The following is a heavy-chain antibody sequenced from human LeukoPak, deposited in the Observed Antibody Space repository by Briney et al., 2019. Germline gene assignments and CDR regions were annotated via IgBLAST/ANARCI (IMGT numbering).Heavy chain of an antibody. D-gene: IGHD6-13*01. CDR2: IYYSGST. J-gene: IGHJ6*02. Sequence: ESSETLSLTCTVSGGSISSGDYYWSWIRQPPGKGLEWIGYIYYSGSTYYNPSLKSRVTISVDTSKNQFSLKLSSVTAADTAVYYCARALYSSSWYSRSYYYYGMDVWGQGTTVTVSS. V-gene: IGHV4-30-4*01. CDR1: GGSISSGDYY. CDR3: ARALYSSSWYSRSYYYYGMDV.